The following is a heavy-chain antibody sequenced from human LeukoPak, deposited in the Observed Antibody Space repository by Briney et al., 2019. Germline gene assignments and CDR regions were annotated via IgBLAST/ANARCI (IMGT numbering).Heavy chain of an antibody. CDR3: AKKRTIAPAGPSDY. Sequence: GGSLRLSCAASGFTFSSYAMTWVRQAPGKGLEWVSVVSGSGGSTYYADSVKGRFTISRDNSKNTLYLQMNSLRAEDTAVYYCAKKRTIAPAGPSDYWGQGTLVTVSS. CDR1: GFTFSSYA. V-gene: IGHV3-23*01. D-gene: IGHD6-13*01. J-gene: IGHJ4*02. CDR2: VSGSGGST.